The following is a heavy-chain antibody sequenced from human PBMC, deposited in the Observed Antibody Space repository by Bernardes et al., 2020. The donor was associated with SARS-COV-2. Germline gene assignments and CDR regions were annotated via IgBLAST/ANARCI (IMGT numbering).Heavy chain of an antibody. D-gene: IGHD4-17*01. J-gene: IGHJ6*02. CDR3: ARGPYSDYGGTMYYYYYGMDV. V-gene: IGHV4-59*01. Sequence: SETLSLTCTVSGGSISSYYWSWIRQPPGKGLEWIGYIYYSGSTNYNPSLKSRVTISVDTSKNQFSLKLSSVTAADTAVYYCARGPYSDYGGTMYYYYYGMDVWGQGTTVTVSS. CDR2: IYYSGST. CDR1: GGSISSYY.